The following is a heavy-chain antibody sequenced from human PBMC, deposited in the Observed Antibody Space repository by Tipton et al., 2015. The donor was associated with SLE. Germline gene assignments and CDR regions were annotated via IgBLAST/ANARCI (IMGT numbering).Heavy chain of an antibody. CDR3: ASREVSSYYYYYMDV. D-gene: IGHD2-2*01. CDR1: GGSFSGYY. Sequence: TLSLTCAVYGGSFSGYYWSWIRQPPGKGLEWIGEITHSGSTNYNSSLKSRVTISVDTSKNQFSLKLSSVTAADTAVYYCASREVSSYYYYYMDVWGKGTTVTVSS. J-gene: IGHJ6*03. CDR2: ITHSGST. V-gene: IGHV4-34*01.